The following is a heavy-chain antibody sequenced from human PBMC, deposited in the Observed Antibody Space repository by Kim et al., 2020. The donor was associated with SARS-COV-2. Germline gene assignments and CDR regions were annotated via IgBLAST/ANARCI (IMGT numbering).Heavy chain of an antibody. CDR3: ARRKTAMVTRWFDP. J-gene: IGHJ5*02. V-gene: IGHV4-39*01. Sequence: NPPLRSGVTVSVDTSKNQCSLKLSSVTATDTAVYYCARRKTAMVTRWFDPWGQGTLVTVSS. D-gene: IGHD5-18*01.